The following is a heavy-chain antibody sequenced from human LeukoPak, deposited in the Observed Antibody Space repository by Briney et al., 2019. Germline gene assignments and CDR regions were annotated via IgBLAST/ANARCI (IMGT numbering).Heavy chain of an antibody. D-gene: IGHD3-22*01. V-gene: IGHV3-23*01. CDR2: ISVSATNT. CDR1: GFTFSSFD. J-gene: IGHJ1*01. Sequence: GGSLRLSCAASGFTFSSFDMTWVRQAPGKGLEWVSTISVSATNTYYAASVKGRFTLSRDNPKNTLYLQMNSLRAGDTAVYYCATITSMRVVLISWGQGTLVTVSS. CDR3: ATITSMRVVLIS.